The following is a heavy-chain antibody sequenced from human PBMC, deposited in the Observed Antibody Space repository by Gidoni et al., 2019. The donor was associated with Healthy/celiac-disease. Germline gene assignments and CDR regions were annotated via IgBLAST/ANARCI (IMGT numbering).Heavy chain of an antibody. V-gene: IGHV4-61*02. J-gene: IGHJ5*02. CDR3: ARGIYTGGYGWFDP. CDR1: GGSISSGSYY. CDR2: IYTSGST. D-gene: IGHD2-8*02. Sequence: QVQLQESGPGLVKPSQTLSLTCPVSGGSISSGSYYWSWIRQPAGKGLEWIGRIYTSGSTNYNPSLKSRVTISVDTSKNQFSLKLSSVTAADTAVYYCARGIYTGGYGWFDPWGQGTLVTVSS.